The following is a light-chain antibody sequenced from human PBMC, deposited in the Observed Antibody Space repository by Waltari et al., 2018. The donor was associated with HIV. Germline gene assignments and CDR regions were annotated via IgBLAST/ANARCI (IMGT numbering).Light chain of an antibody. CDR1: QSVNSN. J-gene: IGKJ1*01. CDR3: HQYNSWPET. Sequence: EIVMTQSPATLSVSPGEGATLSCRASQSVNSNLAWYQQKFGQAPRLLIYGASTRATGIPARFSGSGSGTEFTLTISSLQSEDFALYYCHQYNSWPETFGQGTKVEIK. CDR2: GAS. V-gene: IGKV3-15*01.